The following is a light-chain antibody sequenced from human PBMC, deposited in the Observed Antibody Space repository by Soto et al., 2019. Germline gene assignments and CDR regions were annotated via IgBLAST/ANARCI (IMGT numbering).Light chain of an antibody. CDR3: QKYNSAPRT. J-gene: IGKJ1*01. Sequence: DIQLTQSPSTLSASVGDRVTITCRASQSVNSWLAWYQQKPGQAPKLLIYTASTLESGVSSRFSGSGSGTEFTLTIGGLQPDDFATYYCQKYNSAPRTFGQGTKVDIK. CDR2: TAS. V-gene: IGKV1-5*03. CDR1: QSVNSW.